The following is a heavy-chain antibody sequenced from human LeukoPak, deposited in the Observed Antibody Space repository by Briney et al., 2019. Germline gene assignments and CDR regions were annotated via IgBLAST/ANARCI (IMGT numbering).Heavy chain of an antibody. CDR2: IIPIFGTA. J-gene: IGHJ4*02. CDR3: ASGDCSSTSCYLPWLGY. D-gene: IGHD2-2*01. V-gene: IGHV1-69*05. CDR1: GGTFSSYA. Sequence: SVKVSCKASGGTFSSYAITWGRQVPEQGLEWMGGIIPIFGTANYAQKFQARVTITTDESTSTAYMELSSLRSDDTAVYYCASGDCSSTSCYLPWLGYWGQGTLVTVSS.